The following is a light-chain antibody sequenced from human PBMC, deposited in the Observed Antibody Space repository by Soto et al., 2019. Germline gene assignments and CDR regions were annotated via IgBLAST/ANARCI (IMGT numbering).Light chain of an antibody. Sequence: DIQLTQSPSILSACVGDRVTITCRASQSVRSWLAWYQQKPGKAPNLLIYYASNLASGVPSRFSGSGSGTEYTLSISSLQPEDFATYFCQQYNSHSLYSFGQGTKLEIK. CDR1: QSVRSW. CDR3: QQYNSHSLYS. J-gene: IGKJ2*01. V-gene: IGKV1-5*01. CDR2: YAS.